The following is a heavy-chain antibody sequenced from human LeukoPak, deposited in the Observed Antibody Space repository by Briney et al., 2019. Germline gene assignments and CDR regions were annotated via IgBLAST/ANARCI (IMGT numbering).Heavy chain of an antibody. Sequence: SETLSLTCTVSGGSISSSSYYWGWIRQPPGKGLEWIGSIYYSGSTNYNPSLKSRVTISVDTSKNQFSLKLSSVTAADTAVYYCARDPTGAAPFDYWGQGTLVTVSS. V-gene: IGHV4-39*07. D-gene: IGHD6-19*01. CDR3: ARDPTGAAPFDY. CDR2: IYYSGST. CDR1: GGSISSSSYY. J-gene: IGHJ4*02.